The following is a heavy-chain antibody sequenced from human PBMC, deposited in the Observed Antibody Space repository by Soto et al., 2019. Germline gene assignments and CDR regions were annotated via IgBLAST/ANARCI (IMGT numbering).Heavy chain of an antibody. CDR3: ARDLGGTRKNWFAP. CDR1: GGSISSGGYY. D-gene: IGHD2-15*01. J-gene: IGHJ5*02. CDR2: IYYSGST. V-gene: IGHV4-31*03. Sequence: SETLSLTCTVSGGSISSGGYYWSWIRQHPGKGLEWIGYIYYSGSTYYNPSLKSRVTISVDTSKNQFSLKLSSVTAADTAVYYCARDLGGTRKNWFAPWGQGTLVTVSS.